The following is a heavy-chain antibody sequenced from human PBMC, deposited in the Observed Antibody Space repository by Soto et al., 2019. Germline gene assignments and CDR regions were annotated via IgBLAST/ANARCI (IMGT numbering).Heavy chain of an antibody. CDR2: IRATGGQT. D-gene: IGHD2-21*01. CDR3: AQDRGWGVVSPSHDY. Sequence: EVQLLESGGGMVQPGGSLRLSCAASGFTFRNFVMSWVRQAPGKGLEWVSAIRATGGQTFYADSVKGRFTISRDNSKNMLYLQINSLRDEDTALYFCAQDRGWGVVSPSHDYWGQVTLVTVSS. CDR1: GFTFRNFV. J-gene: IGHJ4*02. V-gene: IGHV3-23*01.